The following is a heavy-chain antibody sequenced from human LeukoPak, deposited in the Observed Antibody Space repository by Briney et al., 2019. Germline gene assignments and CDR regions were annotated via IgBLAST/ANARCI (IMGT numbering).Heavy chain of an antibody. J-gene: IGHJ3*02. V-gene: IGHV3-23*01. CDR1: GFTFSSYA. D-gene: IGHD3-22*01. CDR3: AKDREGMIVVVITTPEAFDI. Sequence: PGGSLRLSCAVSGFTFSSYAMSWVRQAPGKGLEWVSAISGSGGSTYYADSVKGRFTISRDNSKNTLYLQMNSLRAEDTAVYYCAKDREGMIVVVITTPEAFDIWGQGTMVTVSS. CDR2: ISGSGGST.